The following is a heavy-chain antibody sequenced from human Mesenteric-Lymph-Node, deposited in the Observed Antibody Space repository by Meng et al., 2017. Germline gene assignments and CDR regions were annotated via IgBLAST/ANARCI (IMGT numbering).Heavy chain of an antibody. V-gene: IGHV3-15*04. CDR3: SRVSNGKHDY. D-gene: IGHD2-8*01. CDR2: IATKTDGGTT. Sequence: GESLKISCAASGFTFSSYTMNWVRQAPGKGLEWVGRIATKTDGGTTEYAALVKGRFSISRDDSKNTLHLQIDSLKAEDTAVYYCSRVSNGKHDYWGQGTLVTVSS. CDR1: GFTFSSYT. J-gene: IGHJ4*02.